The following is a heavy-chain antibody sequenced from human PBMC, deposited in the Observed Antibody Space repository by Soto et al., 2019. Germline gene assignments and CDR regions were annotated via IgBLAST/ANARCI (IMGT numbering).Heavy chain of an antibody. CDR2: INHSGST. CDR3: ARAAHRYCSGGSCYSGSDY. Sequence: QVQLQQWGAGLLKPSETLSLTCAVYGGSFSGYYWSWIRQPPGQGLEWSGEINHSGSTNYNPSLKSRVTISVDTSKYQFSLKLRFVTAADTAMYYCARAAHRYCSGGSCYSGSDYWGQGTLVTVCS. V-gene: IGHV4-34*01. J-gene: IGHJ4*02. D-gene: IGHD2-15*01. CDR1: GGSFSGYY.